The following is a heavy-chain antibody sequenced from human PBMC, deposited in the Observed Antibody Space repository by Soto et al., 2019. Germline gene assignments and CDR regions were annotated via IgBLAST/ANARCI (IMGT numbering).Heavy chain of an antibody. CDR1: GGSISSSSYY. CDR3: ARVYYDFWSGYRPDY. J-gene: IGHJ4*02. CDR2: IYYSGST. Sequence: QLQLQESGPGLVKPSETLSLTCTVSGGSISSSSYYWGWIRQPPGKGLEWIGSIYYSGSTYYNPSLKSRVTIPVDTSKNQFSLKLSSVTAADTAVYYCARVYYDFWSGYRPDYWGQGTLVTVSS. D-gene: IGHD3-3*01. V-gene: IGHV4-39*01.